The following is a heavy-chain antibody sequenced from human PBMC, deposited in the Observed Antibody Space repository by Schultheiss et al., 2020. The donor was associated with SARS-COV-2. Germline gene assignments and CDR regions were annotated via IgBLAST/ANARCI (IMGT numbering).Heavy chain of an antibody. CDR3: ARVPSAGVFGGAYFDY. CDR1: GFTFSHYA. Sequence: GGSLRLSCAASGFTFSHYAMSWVRQAPGKGLEWVALISYDGSNEYYADSVKGRFTISRDNSKNTLSLQMNSLRAEDTAVYYCARVPSAGVFGGAYFDYWGQGTLVTVSS. D-gene: IGHD2-21*01. CDR2: ISYDGSNE. J-gene: IGHJ4*02. V-gene: IGHV3-30*01.